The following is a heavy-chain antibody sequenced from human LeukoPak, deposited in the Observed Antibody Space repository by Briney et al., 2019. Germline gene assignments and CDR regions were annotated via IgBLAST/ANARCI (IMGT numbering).Heavy chain of an antibody. D-gene: IGHD3-3*01. CDR3: ARVGFLEWLFPYYYYMGV. J-gene: IGHJ6*03. V-gene: IGHV4-34*01. CDR2: INHSGST. CDR1: GGSFSGYY. Sequence: PSETLSLTCAVYGGSFSGYYWSWIRQPPGKGLEWIGEINHSGSTNYNPSLKSRVTISVDTSKNQFSLRLSSVTAADTAVYYCARVGFLEWLFPYYYYMGVWGKGTTVTVSS.